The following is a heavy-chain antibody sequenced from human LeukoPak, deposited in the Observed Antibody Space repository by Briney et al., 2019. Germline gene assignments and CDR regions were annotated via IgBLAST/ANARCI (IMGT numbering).Heavy chain of an antibody. D-gene: IGHD3-22*01. Sequence: PSGTLSLTCGVSGGSISGTNWWSWIRQPPGKGLEWIGEINHSGSTNYNPSLKSRVTISVDTSKNQFSLKLSSVTAADTAVYYCADSSGYYSAKYFQHWGQGTLVTVSS. J-gene: IGHJ1*01. CDR3: ADSSGYYSAKYFQH. CDR1: GGSISGTNW. V-gene: IGHV4-4*02. CDR2: INHSGST.